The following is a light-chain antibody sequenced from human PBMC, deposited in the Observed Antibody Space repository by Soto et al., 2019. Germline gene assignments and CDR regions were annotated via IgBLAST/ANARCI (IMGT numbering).Light chain of an antibody. Sequence: DIQMTQSPSTLSASVGDRVTITCRASQSITPLSAWYQQKPGKVPKLLIYQASSLESGVPLRFSGSASGTEFRLTINSLQPDDFAPCSGQQYKRYSATFGQGTKVELK. CDR3: QQYKRYSAT. CDR1: QSITPL. CDR2: QAS. V-gene: IGKV1-5*03. J-gene: IGKJ1*01.